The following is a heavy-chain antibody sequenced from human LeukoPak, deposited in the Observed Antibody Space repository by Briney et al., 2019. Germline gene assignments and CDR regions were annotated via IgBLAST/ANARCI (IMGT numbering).Heavy chain of an antibody. CDR3: ARTVLMVYASYAFDI. CDR1: GASINSYY. V-gene: IGHV4-4*08. CDR2: TYTSGST. J-gene: IGHJ3*02. Sequence: SETLSLTCSVSGASINSYYWNWIRQPPGKGLEWIGNTYTSGSTNYNPSLKSRVTISVDTSKNQFSLKLSSVTAADTAVYYCARTVLMVYASYAFDIWGQGTMVTVSS. D-gene: IGHD2-8*01.